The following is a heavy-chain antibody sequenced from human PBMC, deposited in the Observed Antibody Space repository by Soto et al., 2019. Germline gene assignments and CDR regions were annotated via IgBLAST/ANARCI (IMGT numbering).Heavy chain of an antibody. J-gene: IGHJ3*02. CDR3: AKDVHFRMVVVAATPNHDAFDI. CDR1: GFTFSSYA. Sequence: EVQLLESGGGLVQPGGSLRLSCAASGFTFSSYAMSWVRQAPGKGLXXVSAISGSGGSTYYADSVKGRFTISRXXXXXXXXXXXXXXXXXXXXXXXXAKDVHFRMVVVAATPNHDAFDIWGQGTMVTVXS. D-gene: IGHD2-15*01. V-gene: IGHV3-23*01. CDR2: ISGSGGST.